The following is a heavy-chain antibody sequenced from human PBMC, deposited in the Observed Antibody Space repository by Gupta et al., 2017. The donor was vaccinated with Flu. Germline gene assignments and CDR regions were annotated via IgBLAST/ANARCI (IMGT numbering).Heavy chain of an antibody. J-gene: IGHJ5*01. CDR1: GYIFTNYW. Sequence: EVQLVQSGAEVKQPGESLRISCKGSGYIFTNYWITWVRQMPGKGLEWMGRIDPSDSYTNYSPSFQGHVTILVDKSISSAYLQWSGLKASDTAMYYCARHPDHGGNTNWFDFWGQGTLVTVSS. D-gene: IGHD4-17*01. V-gene: IGHV5-10-1*01. CDR3: ARHPDHGGNTNWFDF. CDR2: IDPSDSYT.